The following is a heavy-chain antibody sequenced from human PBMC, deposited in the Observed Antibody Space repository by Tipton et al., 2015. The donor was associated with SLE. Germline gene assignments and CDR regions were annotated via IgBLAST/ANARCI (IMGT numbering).Heavy chain of an antibody. Sequence: TLSLTCALYGGSFSDYYWSWIRQPPGKGLEWIGEINHSGSTNYNPSLKSRVTISVDRSKNQFSLKLSSVTAADTAVYYCARRGLEYYYGSGSYYTHFDYWGQGTLVTVSS. CDR2: INHSGST. CDR1: GGSFSDYY. V-gene: IGHV4-34*01. D-gene: IGHD3-10*01. CDR3: ARRGLEYYYGSGSYYTHFDY. J-gene: IGHJ4*02.